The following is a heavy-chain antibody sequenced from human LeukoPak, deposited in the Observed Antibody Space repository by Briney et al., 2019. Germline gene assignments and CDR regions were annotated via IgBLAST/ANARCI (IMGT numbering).Heavy chain of an antibody. V-gene: IGHV3-7*03. J-gene: IGHJ4*02. CDR3: ARIYVWGSYSPYYFDY. Sequence: PGGSLRLSCAASGFTFSSYWMNWARQAPGKGLEWVASINHNGNVNYYVDSVKGRFTISRDNAKNSLYLQMSNLRAEDTAVYFCARIYVWGSYSPYYFDYWGQGILVTVSS. CDR2: INHNGNVN. D-gene: IGHD3-16*01. CDR1: GFTFSSYW.